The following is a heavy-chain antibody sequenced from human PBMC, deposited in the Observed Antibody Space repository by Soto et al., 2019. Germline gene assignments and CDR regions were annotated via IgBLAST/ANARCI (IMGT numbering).Heavy chain of an antibody. D-gene: IGHD3-22*01. CDR2: IKQDGSEK. Sequence: EVQLVESGGGLVQPGGSLRLSCAASGFTISSYWMSWVRQAPGKGLEWVANIKQDGSEKYYVDSVKGRFTISRDNAKNALYLQMNSLRAGDTAVYYCAREDYYDCSGLGPDAFDIWGQGTMVTVSS. CDR1: GFTISSYW. V-gene: IGHV3-7*01. J-gene: IGHJ3*02. CDR3: AREDYYDCSGLGPDAFDI.